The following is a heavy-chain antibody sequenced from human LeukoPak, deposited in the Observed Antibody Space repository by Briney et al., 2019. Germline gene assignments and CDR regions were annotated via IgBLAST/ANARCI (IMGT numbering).Heavy chain of an antibody. CDR2: INPSGGST. CDR3: ARDRDDYDSSSYYYYYYMDV. Sequence: ASVKVSCKASGYTFTSYYMHWVRQAPGQGLEWMGIINPSGGSTSYAQKFQGRVTMTRDMSTSTVYMELSSLRSEDTAVYYCARDRDDYDSSSYYYYYYMDVWGKGTTVTVSS. CDR1: GYTFTSYY. V-gene: IGHV1-46*01. J-gene: IGHJ6*03. D-gene: IGHD3-22*01.